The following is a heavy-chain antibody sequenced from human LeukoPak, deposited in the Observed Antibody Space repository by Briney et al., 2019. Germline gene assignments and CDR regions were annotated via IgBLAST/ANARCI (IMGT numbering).Heavy chain of an antibody. CDR1: GGSISSYY. V-gene: IGHV4-4*07. Sequence: SETLSLTCTVSGGSISSYYWSWIRQPAGKGLEWIGRIYTSGSTNYNPSLKSRVTMSVDTSKNQFSLKLSSVTAADTAVYYCASYADYYDSSGYYPDYWGQGTLVTVSS. D-gene: IGHD3-22*01. J-gene: IGHJ4*02. CDR2: IYTSGST. CDR3: ASYADYYDSSGYYPDY.